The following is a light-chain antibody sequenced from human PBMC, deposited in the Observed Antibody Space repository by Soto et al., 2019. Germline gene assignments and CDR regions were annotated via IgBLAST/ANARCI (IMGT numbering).Light chain of an antibody. CDR2: GAS. J-gene: IGKJ1*01. Sequence: EIVMTQSPATLSVSPGERATLSCWASQSVSGNLAWYQQKPGQAPRLLIYGASTWATGIPARLSGCGSGTEFTLPISSLQSEDFAVYYCQQYNNWPPKFGQGTKVEIK. CDR3: QQYNNWPPK. CDR1: QSVSGN. V-gene: IGKV3D-15*01.